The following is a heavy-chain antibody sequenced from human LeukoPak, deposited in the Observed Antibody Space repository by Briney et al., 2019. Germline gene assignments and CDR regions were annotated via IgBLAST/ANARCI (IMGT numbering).Heavy chain of an antibody. CDR2: IYHTGST. V-gene: IGHV4-4*02. D-gene: IGHD3-16*01. Sequence: PSETLSLTCTVSGGSISNNNWWSWVRQPPEKGLEWIGEIYHTGSTNYNPSLKSRVTISIDTSTNQFSLQLNSVTPEDTAVYYCARVGAYYYYMDVWGKGTTVTVSS. CDR1: GGSISNNNW. CDR3: ARVGAYYYYMDV. J-gene: IGHJ6*03.